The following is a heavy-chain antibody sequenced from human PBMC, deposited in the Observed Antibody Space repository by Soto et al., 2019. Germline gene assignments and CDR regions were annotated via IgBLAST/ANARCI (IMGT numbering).Heavy chain of an antibody. CDR3: AKDASSGITSFDL. Sequence: EVQLLESGGGLVQPGGSLRLSCAASGFTFSSYAMSWVRQAPGKGLEWVSVVSGSAGSTYYADAVRGRFTISRDNSKNTLNLQMNSLRAEDTAVYYCAKDASSGITSFDLWGRGTLVTVSS. CDR2: VSGSAGST. D-gene: IGHD3-3*01. V-gene: IGHV3-23*01. CDR1: GFTFSSYA. J-gene: IGHJ2*01.